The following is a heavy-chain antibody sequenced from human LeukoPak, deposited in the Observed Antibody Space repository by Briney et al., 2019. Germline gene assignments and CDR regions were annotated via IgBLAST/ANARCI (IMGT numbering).Heavy chain of an antibody. CDR2: IIPVLNIT. CDR1: GGTFSSSA. CDR3: ARDQGLTAPPPYGLDV. J-gene: IGHJ6*02. Sequence: SVKVSFKTSGGTFSSSAITWVRQAPRQGLEWMGRIIPVLNITTYAQKFQGSVTITADTSTSTVYMELSSLRSEETAVYYCARDQGLTAPPPYGLDVWGQGTTVIVSS. V-gene: IGHV1-69*04. D-gene: IGHD5-18*01.